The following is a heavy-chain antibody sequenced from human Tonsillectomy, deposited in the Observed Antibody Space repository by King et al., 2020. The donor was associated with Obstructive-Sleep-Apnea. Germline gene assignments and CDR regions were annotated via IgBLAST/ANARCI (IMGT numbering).Heavy chain of an antibody. CDR3: ARSLDSSGYYYTNY. D-gene: IGHD3-22*01. CDR1: GGSISSYY. V-gene: IGHV4-59*01. Sequence: VQLQESGPGLVKPSETLSLTCTVSGGSISSYYWSWIRQPPGKGLELIGYISYSGSTNYNPSLKSRVTISVDTSKNQFSLKLSPVTAADTAVYYCARSLDSSGYYYTNYWGQGTLVTVSS. J-gene: IGHJ4*02. CDR2: ISYSGST.